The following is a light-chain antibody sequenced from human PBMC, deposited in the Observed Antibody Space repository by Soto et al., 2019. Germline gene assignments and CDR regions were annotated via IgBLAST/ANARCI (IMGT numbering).Light chain of an antibody. J-gene: IGLJ3*02. CDR2: SSD. Sequence: QSVLTQPPSASGTPGQRVTISCSGSSSNIGRNTVKWYRQLPGTAPKLLIGSSDQRPSGVPDRFFGSQSGTSASLAISGLQSEDEADYICAAWDDSLNAWVFGGGTKVTVL. CDR3: AAWDDSLNAWV. V-gene: IGLV1-44*01. CDR1: SSNIGRNT.